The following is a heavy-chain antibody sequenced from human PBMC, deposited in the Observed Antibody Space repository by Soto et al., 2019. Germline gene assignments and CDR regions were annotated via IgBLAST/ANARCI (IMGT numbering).Heavy chain of an antibody. CDR1: GYSFTGYA. V-gene: IGHV3-23*01. CDR3: ARDPETDSGLVFDY. Sequence: GGSLRLSCAASGYSFTGYAMAWVRQAPGKGPEWVCVVSSGGDRKWYADSVKGRFTISRDNSMNMVYLQMKSLRAEDTAIYYCARDPETDSGLVFDYWGQGTL. J-gene: IGHJ4*02. CDR2: VSSGGDRK. D-gene: IGHD4-17*01.